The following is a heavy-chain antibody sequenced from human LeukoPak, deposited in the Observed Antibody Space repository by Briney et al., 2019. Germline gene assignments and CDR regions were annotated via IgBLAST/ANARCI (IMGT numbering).Heavy chain of an antibody. D-gene: IGHD4-17*01. CDR1: GFTFSSYT. V-gene: IGHV3-21*01. J-gene: IGHJ4*02. Sequence: GGSPTLSCAASGFTFSSYTMNWVRQAPGKGLEWVSSISSSSTYIYYADSVKGRFTISRDNAKNSLYLQMNSLRAEDTALYYCARDRRTMTTCDYWGQGTLVTVSS. CDR2: ISSSSTYI. CDR3: ARDRRTMTTCDY.